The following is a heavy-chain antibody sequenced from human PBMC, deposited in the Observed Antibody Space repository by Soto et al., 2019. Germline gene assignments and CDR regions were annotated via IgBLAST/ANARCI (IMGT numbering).Heavy chain of an antibody. CDR3: ARDRTLAFRGGRPNYYYGMDV. D-gene: IGHD3-10*01. CDR1: GFTFTSYY. Sequence: VQLVESGGGLVQPGGSLRLSCAASGFTFTSYYMHWVRQAPGQGLEWMGIINPSGGSTSYAQKFQGRVTMTRDTSTSTVYMELSSLRSEDTAVYYCARDRTLAFRGGRPNYYYGMDVWGQGTTVTVSS. CDR2: INPSGGST. J-gene: IGHJ6*02. V-gene: IGHV1-46*01.